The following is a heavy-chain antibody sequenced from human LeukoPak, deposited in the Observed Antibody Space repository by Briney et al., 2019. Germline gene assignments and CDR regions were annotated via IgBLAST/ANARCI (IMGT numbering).Heavy chain of an antibody. CDR2: IYPGDSDT. V-gene: IGHV5-51*01. D-gene: IGHD1-26*01. CDR3: VRHNGWERLYFFDC. Sequence: GESLKISCKGSGYSFTSYWIGWVRKMPGKGLEGMGIIYPGDSDTRYSPSFQGQVTISAEKSISTAYLQWSSLKASDTAMYYGVRHNGWERLYFFDCCGQGTPVTVSS. CDR1: GYSFTSYW. J-gene: IGHJ4*02.